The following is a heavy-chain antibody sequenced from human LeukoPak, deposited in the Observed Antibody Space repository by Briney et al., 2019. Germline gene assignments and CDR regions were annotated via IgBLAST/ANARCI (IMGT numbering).Heavy chain of an antibody. V-gene: IGHV3-48*03. Sequence: GGSLRLSCAASGFTFSSYEMNWVRQAPGKGLEWVSYISISGSTIYYADSVKGRFTISRDNAKNSLYLQMNSLRAEDTAVYYCARINYDILTGYYKGWFDPWGQGTLVTVSS. J-gene: IGHJ5*02. CDR2: ISISGSTI. D-gene: IGHD3-9*01. CDR1: GFTFSSYE. CDR3: ARINYDILTGYYKGWFDP.